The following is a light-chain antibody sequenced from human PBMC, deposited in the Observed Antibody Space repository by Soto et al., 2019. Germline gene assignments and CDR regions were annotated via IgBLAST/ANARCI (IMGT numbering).Light chain of an antibody. CDR1: SSDIGGYNY. J-gene: IGLJ2*01. Sequence: QSALTQPASVSGSPGQSITIPCTGTSSDIGGYNYVSWYQHFPGKAPKLMIYDVSNRPSGVSNRFSASKSGNTASVTISGLQAEDEASYYCSSYTSSSTLVVFGGGTKLTVL. CDR2: DVS. CDR3: SSYTSSSTLVV. V-gene: IGLV2-14*03.